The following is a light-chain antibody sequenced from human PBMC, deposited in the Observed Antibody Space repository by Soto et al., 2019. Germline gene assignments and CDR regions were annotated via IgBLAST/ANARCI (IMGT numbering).Light chain of an antibody. V-gene: IGKV1-5*03. J-gene: IGKJ1*01. CDR3: QQYNSYSRT. Sequence: DIQMTQSPSTLSGSVGDRVTITCRASQTISSWLAWYQQKPGKAPKLLIYKASSLESGDPSRFSGSGSGTEFTLTISSLQPDDFATYYCQQYNSYSRTLGQGTKVDIK. CDR1: QTISSW. CDR2: KAS.